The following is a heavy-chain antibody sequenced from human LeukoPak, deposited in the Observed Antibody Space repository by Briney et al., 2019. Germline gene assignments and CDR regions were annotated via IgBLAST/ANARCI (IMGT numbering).Heavy chain of an antibody. CDR1: GGSISSRSYY. CDR2: IYYSGST. J-gene: IGHJ4*02. V-gene: IGHV4-39*01. D-gene: IGHD3-9*01. CDR3: ASLDILTGLRQDY. Sequence: SETLSLTCTVSGGSISSRSYYCGWIPQPPGKGLEWHGSIYYSGSTYYNPSLKSRVTISVDTSKNQCSLKLSSVTAADTAVYYCASLDILTGLRQDYWGQGTLVTVSS.